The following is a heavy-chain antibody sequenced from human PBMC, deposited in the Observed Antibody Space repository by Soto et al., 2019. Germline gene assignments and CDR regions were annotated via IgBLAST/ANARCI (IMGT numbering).Heavy chain of an antibody. D-gene: IGHD3-16*02. Sequence: GGSLRLSCAASGFTFSSYAMSWVRQAPGKGLEWVSAISGSGGSTYYADSVKGRFTISRDNSKNTLYLQMNSLRAEDTAVYYCAKNRRMITFGGVIAVDAFDIWGQGTMVTVSS. J-gene: IGHJ3*02. CDR3: AKNRRMITFGGVIAVDAFDI. V-gene: IGHV3-23*01. CDR1: GFTFSSYA. CDR2: ISGSGGST.